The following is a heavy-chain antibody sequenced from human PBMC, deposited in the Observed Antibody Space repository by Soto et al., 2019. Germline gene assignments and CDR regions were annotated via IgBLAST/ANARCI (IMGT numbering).Heavy chain of an antibody. J-gene: IGHJ4*02. CDR3: ARLYSSGWYGPGRY. D-gene: IGHD6-19*01. V-gene: IGHV3-20*04. Sequence: EVQLVESGGGVVRPGGSLRLSCAASGFTFDDYGMSWVRQAPGKGLEWVSGINWNGGSTGYADSVKGRFTISRDNAKNSLYLQMNSLRAKDMALYYCARLYSSGWYGPGRYWGQGTLVTVSS. CDR2: INWNGGST. CDR1: GFTFDDYG.